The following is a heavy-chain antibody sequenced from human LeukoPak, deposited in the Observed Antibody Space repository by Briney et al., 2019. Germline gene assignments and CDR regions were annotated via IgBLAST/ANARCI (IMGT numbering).Heavy chain of an antibody. J-gene: IGHJ4*02. D-gene: IGHD6-13*01. CDR2: IYTSGST. CDR1: GGSISSYY. Sequence: SETLSLTCTVSGGSISSYYWSWIRQPAGKGLEWIGRIYTSGSTNYIPSLKSRVTMSVDTSKNQFSLKLSSVTAADTAVYYCARDRASSSWYEGFDYWGQGTLVTVSS. V-gene: IGHV4-4*07. CDR3: ARDRASSSWYEGFDY.